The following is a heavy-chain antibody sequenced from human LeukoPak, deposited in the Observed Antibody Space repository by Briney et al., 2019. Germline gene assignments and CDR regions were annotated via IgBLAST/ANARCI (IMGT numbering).Heavy chain of an antibody. V-gene: IGHV3-33*01. CDR2: IWYDGSNK. Sequence: PGGSLRLSCAASGFTFSSYGMHWVRQAPGKGREWVAVIWYDGSNKYYADSVKGRFTISRDNSKNTLYLQMNSLRAEDTAVYYCARGGYFDWLLSGDYYYYGMDVWGQGTTVTVSS. CDR1: GFTFSSYG. D-gene: IGHD3-9*01. J-gene: IGHJ6*02. CDR3: ARGGYFDWLLSGDYYYYGMDV.